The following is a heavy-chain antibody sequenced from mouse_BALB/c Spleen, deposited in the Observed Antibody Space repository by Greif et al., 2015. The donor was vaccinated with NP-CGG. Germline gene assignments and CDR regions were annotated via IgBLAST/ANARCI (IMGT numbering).Heavy chain of an antibody. CDR2: IDPSDSET. CDR1: GYTFTSYW. CDR3: ARENWDYWFAY. V-gene: IGHV1-69*02. D-gene: IGHD4-1*01. Sequence: QVQLKQSGAELVKPGAPVKLSCKASGYTFTSYWMNWVKQRPGRGLEWIGRIDPSDSETHYNQKFKDKATLTVDKSSSTAYIQLSSLTSEDSTVYYCARENWDYWFAYWGQGTLVTVSA. J-gene: IGHJ3*01.